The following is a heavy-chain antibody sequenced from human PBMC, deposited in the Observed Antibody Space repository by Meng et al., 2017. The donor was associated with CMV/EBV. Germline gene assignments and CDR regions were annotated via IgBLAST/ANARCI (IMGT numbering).Heavy chain of an antibody. Sequence: QLQLQGAGPVLVKPSEPLSLTWTVSGGSISSRSYYWGWIRQPPGKGLEWIGSIYYSGSTYYNPSLKSRVTISVDTSKNQFSLKLSSVTAADTAVYYCARGVGGWFDPWGQGTLVTVFS. D-gene: IGHD1-26*01. CDR2: IYYSGST. CDR3: ARGVGGWFDP. CDR1: GGSISSRSYY. V-gene: IGHV4-39*07. J-gene: IGHJ5*02.